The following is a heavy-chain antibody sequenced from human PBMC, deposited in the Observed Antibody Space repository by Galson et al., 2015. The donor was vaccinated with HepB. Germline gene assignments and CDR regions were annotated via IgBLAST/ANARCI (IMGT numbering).Heavy chain of an antibody. CDR1: GFTFSSYG. Sequence: SLRLSCAASGFTFSSYGMHWVRQAPGKGLEWVAVIWYDGSNKYYADSVKGRFTISRDNSKNTLYLQMNSLRAEDTAVYYCARGGIVGATTDFDYWGQGTLVTVSS. D-gene: IGHD1-26*01. CDR2: IWYDGSNK. J-gene: IGHJ4*02. CDR3: ARGGIVGATTDFDY. V-gene: IGHV3-33*01.